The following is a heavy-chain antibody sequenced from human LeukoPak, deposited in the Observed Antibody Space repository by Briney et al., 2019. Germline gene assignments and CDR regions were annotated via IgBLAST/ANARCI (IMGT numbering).Heavy chain of an antibody. CDR2: IDPVGET. Sequence: SETLSLTCAVDGASFSTSSWNWVRQTPGKGLEWIGEIDPVGETFSSPSLRGRVVISIDKSKGQFSLNLNSVTAADTAIYYCARGYARPVDRRKYTSRPPPIPVRGILTDWGQGILVTVSS. CDR1: GASFSTSS. J-gene: IGHJ4*01. CDR3: ARGYARPVDRRKYTSRPPPIPVRGILTD. D-gene: IGHD3-10*01. V-gene: IGHV4-34*01.